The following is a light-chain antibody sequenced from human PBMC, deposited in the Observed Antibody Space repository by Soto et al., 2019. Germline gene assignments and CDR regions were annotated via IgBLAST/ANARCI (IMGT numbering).Light chain of an antibody. V-gene: IGKV1-39*01. J-gene: IGKJ3*01. CDR1: QSINKY. CDR2: GAS. CDR3: QQTYSTPFT. Sequence: DIQMTQSPSSLSASVGDRVTITCRASQSINKYINWYQQKPGKAPNLLINGASSLQSGVPSRFSGSGSGTDFTLTISSLQPEDFATYYCQQTYSTPFTFGPGTKVD.